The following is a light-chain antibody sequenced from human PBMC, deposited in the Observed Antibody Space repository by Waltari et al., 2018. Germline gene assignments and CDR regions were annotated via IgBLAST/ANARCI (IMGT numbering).Light chain of an antibody. V-gene: IGKV3-15*01. CDR1: QSVSSN. J-gene: IGKJ1*01. CDR3: QQCFDWPPWT. Sequence: EIVMTQSPATLSVSPGERATLSCRASQSVSSNLAWYQQKPGQPLRLLIFDASRRATGIPARFSGSGSGTEFTLTISSLESEDFAVYYCQQCFDWPPWTFGQGTKVEIK. CDR2: DAS.